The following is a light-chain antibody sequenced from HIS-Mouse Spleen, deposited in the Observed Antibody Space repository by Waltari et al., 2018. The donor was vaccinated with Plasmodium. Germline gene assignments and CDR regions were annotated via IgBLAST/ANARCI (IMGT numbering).Light chain of an antibody. V-gene: IGLV2-23*03. Sequence: QSALTLPASVSGSPGQSITISCTGTSSDVGSYNIVSWYQQHPGKAPKLMIYEGSKPPSGVSNRFSCSKSGNTASLTISGLQAEDEADYYCCSYAGSSTFVVFGGGTKLTVL. CDR1: SSDVGSYNI. CDR3: CSYAGSSTFVV. CDR2: EGS. J-gene: IGLJ2*01.